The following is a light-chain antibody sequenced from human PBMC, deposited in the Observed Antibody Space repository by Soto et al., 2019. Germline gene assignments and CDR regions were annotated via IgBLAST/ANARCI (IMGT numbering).Light chain of an antibody. CDR1: SSDVGGYNF. CDR3: CSYTSSTTFV. Sequence: QSVLTQPASVSGSPGQSITVSCTGTSSDVGGYNFVSWFQQHPGNAPKLMIYEVTNRPSGVSNRFSGSKSGNTASLTISGLQPEDEADYYCCSYTSSTTFVFGPGTKLTVL. J-gene: IGLJ1*01. V-gene: IGLV2-14*01. CDR2: EVT.